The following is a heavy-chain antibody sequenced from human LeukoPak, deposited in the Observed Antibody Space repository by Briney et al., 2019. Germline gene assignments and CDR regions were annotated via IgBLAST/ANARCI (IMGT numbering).Heavy chain of an antibody. J-gene: IGHJ4*02. CDR3: AKPDYGDYYSILRY. Sequence: GRSLRLSCAASGFTFSSYGMHWVRQAPGKGLEWVAVISYDGSNKYYADSVKGRFTISRDNSKNTLYLQMNSLRAEDTAVYYCAKPDYGDYYSILRYWGQGTLVTVSS. D-gene: IGHD4-17*01. V-gene: IGHV3-30*18. CDR2: ISYDGSNK. CDR1: GFTFSSYG.